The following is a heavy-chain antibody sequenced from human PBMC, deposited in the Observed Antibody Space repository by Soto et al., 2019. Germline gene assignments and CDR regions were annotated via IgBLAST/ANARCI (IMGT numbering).Heavy chain of an antibody. D-gene: IGHD5-18*01. CDR2: IIPILGTA. CDR1: GGTFSSYA. Sequence: QVQLVQSGAEVKKPGSSVKVSCKASGGTFSSYAISWVRQAPGQGLEWMGGIIPILGTANYAQKFQGRVTITADESTSTAYMELSSLRSQDTAVYYCARVMYSYGQRDALDYSGQGTLVTVSS. CDR3: ARVMYSYGQRDALDY. J-gene: IGHJ4*02. V-gene: IGHV1-69*11.